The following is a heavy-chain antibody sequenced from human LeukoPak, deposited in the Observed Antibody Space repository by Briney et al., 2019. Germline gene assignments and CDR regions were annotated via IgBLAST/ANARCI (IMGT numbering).Heavy chain of an antibody. D-gene: IGHD6-19*01. CDR1: GYTFTGYY. V-gene: IGHV1-2*02. Sequence: ASVKVSRKASGYTFTGYYMHWVRQAPGQGLEWMGWINPNSGGTNYAQKFQGRVTMTRDTSISTAYMELSRLRSDDTAVYYCARTVVGPINWFDPWGQGSLVTVSS. CDR3: ARTVVGPINWFDP. J-gene: IGHJ5*02. CDR2: INPNSGGT.